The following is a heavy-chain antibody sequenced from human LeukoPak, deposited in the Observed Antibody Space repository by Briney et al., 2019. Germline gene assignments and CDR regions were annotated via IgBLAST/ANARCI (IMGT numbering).Heavy chain of an antibody. V-gene: IGHV1-8*01. Sequence: ASVKVSCKASGYTFTSYDINWVRQATGQGLEWMGWMNPNSGNTGYAQKFQGRVTMTRNTSISTAYMELSSLRSEDTAVYYCARDVPWYIAAAGPPDYWGQGTLVTVSS. J-gene: IGHJ4*02. CDR2: MNPNSGNT. D-gene: IGHD6-13*01. CDR3: ARDVPWYIAAAGPPDY. CDR1: GYTFTSYD.